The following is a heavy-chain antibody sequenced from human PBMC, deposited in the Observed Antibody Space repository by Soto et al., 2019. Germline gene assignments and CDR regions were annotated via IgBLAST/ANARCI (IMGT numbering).Heavy chain of an antibody. CDR3: ARGVRGGQFDY. J-gene: IGHJ4*02. CDR1: GDSVSSNSAT. CDR2: TYYRSKWYN. Sequence: PSQTLSLTCAISGDSVSSNSATLNWIRQSPSRGLEWLGRTYYRSKWYNDSAVSVKSRITFNPDTSKNQFSLQVNSVTPEDTAVYYCARGVRGGQFDYWGQGTPVTVS. V-gene: IGHV6-1*01. D-gene: IGHD2-15*01.